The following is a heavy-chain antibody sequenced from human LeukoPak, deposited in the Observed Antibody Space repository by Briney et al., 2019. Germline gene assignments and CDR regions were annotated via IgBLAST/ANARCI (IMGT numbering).Heavy chain of an antibody. J-gene: IGHJ5*02. CDR1: GGSISSGGYY. Sequence: SETLSLTCTVSGGSISSGGYYWSWIRQHPGKGLEWIGYIYYSGSTYYNPSLKSRVTISVDTSKNQFSLKLSSVTAADTAVYYCARFRGRLLRNWFDPWGQGTLVTVSS. V-gene: IGHV4-31*03. D-gene: IGHD2-15*01. CDR2: IYYSGST. CDR3: ARFRGRLLRNWFDP.